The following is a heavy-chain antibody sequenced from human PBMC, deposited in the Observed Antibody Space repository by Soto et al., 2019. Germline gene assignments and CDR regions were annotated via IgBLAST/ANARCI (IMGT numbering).Heavy chain of an antibody. CDR3: AKHTTFYFDRTCPGVYFDS. D-gene: IGHD3-22*01. Sequence: PGGSLRLSCAASGFTFSSNAMSWVRRAPGKGLEWVSGITGSGGITDYADSVKGQFTISRDNSRNTLYLQMNYLRVEDTAVYFCAKHTTFYFDRTCPGVYFDSWGQGTLVTVSS. CDR2: ITGSGGIT. CDR1: GFTFSSNA. J-gene: IGHJ4*02. V-gene: IGHV3-23*01.